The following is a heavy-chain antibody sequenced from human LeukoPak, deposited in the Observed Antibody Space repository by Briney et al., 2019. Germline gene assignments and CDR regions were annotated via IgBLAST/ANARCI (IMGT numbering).Heavy chain of an antibody. CDR3: ARGLCSSTSCYYYYYGMDV. Sequence: ASVKVSCKPSGYTFTAYYMHWVRQAPGQGLEWMGWINPNSGGTNYAQKFQGWVTMTRDTSVSTAYMELSRLRSDDTAVYYCARGLCSSTSCYYYYYGMDVWGQGITVTVSS. J-gene: IGHJ6*02. CDR1: GYTFTAYY. D-gene: IGHD2-2*01. CDR2: INPNSGGT. V-gene: IGHV1-2*04.